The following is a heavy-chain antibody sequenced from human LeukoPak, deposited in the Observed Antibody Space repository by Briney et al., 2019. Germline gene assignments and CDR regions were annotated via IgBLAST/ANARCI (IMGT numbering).Heavy chain of an antibody. Sequence: SETLSLTCAVSGYSISSGYYWGWIRQPPGKGLEWIGSIYHSGSTYYNPSLKSRVTISVDTSKNQFSLKLSSVTAADTAAYYCARDVSYCSGGSCYPGPDWFDPWGQGTLVTVSS. V-gene: IGHV4-38-2*02. CDR3: ARDVSYCSGGSCYPGPDWFDP. D-gene: IGHD2-15*01. J-gene: IGHJ5*02. CDR2: IYHSGST. CDR1: GYSISSGYY.